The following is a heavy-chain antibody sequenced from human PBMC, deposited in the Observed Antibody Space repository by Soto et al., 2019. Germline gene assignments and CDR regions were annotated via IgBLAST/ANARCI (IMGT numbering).Heavy chain of an antibody. CDR3: VRHVRTAGPYGMDV. CDR2: IYPGDSDT. J-gene: IGHJ6*02. Sequence: GESLKISCQSSGYRFTSSWIAWVRQMPGKALEWMGTIYPGDSDTTYSPSFQGPVTISADKSISTAYLQWSSLKASDTAMYYCVRHVRTAGPYGMDVWGQGTTVTVSS. V-gene: IGHV5-51*01. D-gene: IGHD3-10*02. CDR1: GYRFTSSW.